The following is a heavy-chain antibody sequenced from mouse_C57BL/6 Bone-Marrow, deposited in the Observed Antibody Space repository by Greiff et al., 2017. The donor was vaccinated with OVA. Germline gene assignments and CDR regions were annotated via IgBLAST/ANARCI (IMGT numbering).Heavy chain of an antibody. D-gene: IGHD1-1*01. J-gene: IGHJ4*01. CDR1: GYAFSSSW. V-gene: IGHV1-82*01. CDR3: ARGYYGSSSGPYAMDY. Sequence: VQLQQSGPELVKPGASVKISCKASGYAFSSSWMNWVKQRPGKGLEWIGRIYPGDGDTNYNGKFKGKATLTADKSSSTAYMQLSSLTSEDSAVYFCARGYYGSSSGPYAMDYWGQGTSVTVSS. CDR2: IYPGDGDT.